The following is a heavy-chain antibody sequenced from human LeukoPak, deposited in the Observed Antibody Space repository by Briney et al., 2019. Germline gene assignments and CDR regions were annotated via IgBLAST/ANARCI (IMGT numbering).Heavy chain of an antibody. J-gene: IGHJ4*02. D-gene: IGHD4-17*01. CDR1: GDSVTTRTYF. CDR3: SRSHGAY. V-gene: IGHV4-39*01. Sequence: SETLSLTCSVSGDSVTTRTYFWGWVRQPPGKGLEWIGMVSYSGSVSYNPSLESRLTMSVDASKNQFSLKLTSVTAADTAVYYCSRSHGAYWGQGTLVTVFS. CDR2: VSYSGSV.